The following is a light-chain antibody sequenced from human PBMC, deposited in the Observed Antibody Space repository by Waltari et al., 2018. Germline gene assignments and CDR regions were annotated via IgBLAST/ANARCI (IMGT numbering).Light chain of an antibody. Sequence: QSVLTQPPSVSGPPGQRVTISCTGSSSNIASYYHVHCYQHLPGTAPKVLIYANNNRPSGVPDRFSGSKSGASASLASTGLQAEDEADYYCQSFDSSLDGYVFGTGTKVTVL. CDR2: ANN. V-gene: IGLV1-40*01. CDR1: SSNIASYYH. CDR3: QSFDSSLDGYV. J-gene: IGLJ1*01.